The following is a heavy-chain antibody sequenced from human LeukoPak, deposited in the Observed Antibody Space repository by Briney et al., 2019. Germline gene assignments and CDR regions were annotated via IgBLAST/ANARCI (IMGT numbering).Heavy chain of an antibody. D-gene: IGHD1-26*01. J-gene: IGHJ2*01. CDR3: ARGRQGAKTRYFDL. Sequence: GGSLRLSCAASGYSFSSFWIYWVRQVPGKGLVYVSRVNNEGTGRTYADSVKGRFTISRDNSKNTLYLQMGSLRAEDMAVYYCARGRQGAKTRYFDLWGRGTRVTVSS. CDR1: GYSFSSFW. V-gene: IGHV3-74*01. CDR2: VNNEGTGR.